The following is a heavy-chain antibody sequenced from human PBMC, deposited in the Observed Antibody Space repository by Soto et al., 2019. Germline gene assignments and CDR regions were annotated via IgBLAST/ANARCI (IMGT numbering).Heavy chain of an antibody. J-gene: IGHJ6*02. CDR3: ARDWEYYYDSSGYFKYGMDV. V-gene: IGHV1-69*13. D-gene: IGHD3-22*01. CDR2: IIPIFGTA. Sequence: SVKVSCKASGGTFSSYAISWVRQAPGQGLEWMGGIIPIFGTANYAQKFQGRVTITADESTSTAYMELSSLRSEDTAVYYCARDWEYYYDSSGYFKYGMDVWGQGTTVTVS. CDR1: GGTFSSYA.